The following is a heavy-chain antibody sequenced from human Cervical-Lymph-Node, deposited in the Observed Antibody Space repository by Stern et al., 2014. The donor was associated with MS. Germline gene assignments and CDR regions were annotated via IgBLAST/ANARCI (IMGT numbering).Heavy chain of an antibody. CDR1: GGAVSDYY. Sequence: QLQLQESGPGLVKPSETLSLTCTVSGGAVSDYYWTWLRQRPGKGLEWIGYISDTGTTNYNPSLHSRVTITLDTSQNQVSLRLRSVTAADTAVYYCARDPSTTASDWFFDLWGRGSLVTVSS. D-gene: IGHD2-21*02. V-gene: IGHV4-59*02. J-gene: IGHJ2*01. CDR2: ISDTGTT. CDR3: ARDPSTTASDWFFDL.